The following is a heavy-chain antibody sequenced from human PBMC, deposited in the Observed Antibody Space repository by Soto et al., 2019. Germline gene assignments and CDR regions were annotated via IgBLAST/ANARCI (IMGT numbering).Heavy chain of an antibody. Sequence: SETLSLTCTVSGGSISSGDYYWSWIRQPPGKGLEWIGYIYYSGSTYYNPSLKSRVTISVDTSKNQFSLKLSSVTAADTAVYYSARDGRTGYYPLAFDIWGQGTMVTVSS. CDR2: IYYSGST. CDR1: GGSISSGDYY. D-gene: IGHD3-22*01. CDR3: ARDGRTGYYPLAFDI. V-gene: IGHV4-30-4*01. J-gene: IGHJ3*02.